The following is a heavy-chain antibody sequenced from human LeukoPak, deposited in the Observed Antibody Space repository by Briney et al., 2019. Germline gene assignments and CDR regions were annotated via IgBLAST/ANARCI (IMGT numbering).Heavy chain of an antibody. Sequence: SETLSLTCTVSGGSISSGSYYWSWIRQPAGKGLEWIGRIYTSGSTNYNPSCKSRVTLSVDTSKNQFPLKLSSVPAADTAVYYCARALGGYFDYWGQGTLVTVSS. CDR1: GGSISSGSYY. CDR3: ARALGGYFDY. D-gene: IGHD3-16*01. J-gene: IGHJ4*02. V-gene: IGHV4-61*02. CDR2: IYTSGST.